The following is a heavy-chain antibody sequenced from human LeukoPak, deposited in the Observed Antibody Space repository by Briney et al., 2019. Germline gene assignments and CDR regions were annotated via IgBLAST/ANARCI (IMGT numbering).Heavy chain of an antibody. J-gene: IGHJ4*02. CDR3: ASLRSGSGTFYNDY. CDR1: GFTFSSYG. Sequence: GGSLRLSCAASGFTFSSYGMHWVRQAPPKGLEGVAVIWYDGTNKYYADSAKGRFTISRDNSENTLYLQMNSLRAEDTAVYYCASLRSGSGTFYNDYWGQGTLVTVSS. D-gene: IGHD3-10*01. V-gene: IGHV3-33*01. CDR2: IWYDGTNK.